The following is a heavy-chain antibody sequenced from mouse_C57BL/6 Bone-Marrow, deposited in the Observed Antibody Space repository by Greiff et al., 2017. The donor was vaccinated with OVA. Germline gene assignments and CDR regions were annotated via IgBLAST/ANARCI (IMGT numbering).Heavy chain of an antibody. V-gene: IGHV1-5*01. CDR1: GYTFTSYW. CDR2: IYPGNSDT. D-gene: IGHD1-1*01. Sequence: EVMLVESGTVLARPGASVKMSCKTSGYTFTSYWMHWVKQRPGQGLEWIGAIYPGNSDTSYNQKFKGKAKLTAVTSASTAYMELSSLTNEDSAVYYCTRCTNYYGSSSYAMDYWGQGTSVTVSS. J-gene: IGHJ4*01. CDR3: TRCTNYYGSSSYAMDY.